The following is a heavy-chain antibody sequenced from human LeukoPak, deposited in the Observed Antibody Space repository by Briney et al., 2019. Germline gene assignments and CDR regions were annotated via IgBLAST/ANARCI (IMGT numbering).Heavy chain of an antibody. J-gene: IGHJ6*02. CDR2: IYYSGST. CDR1: GGSLSSGGYY. V-gene: IGHV4-31*03. CDR3: ARALQQDYYYGMDV. Sequence: SQTLSLTCTVSGGSLSSGGYYWSWIRQHPGKGLEWIGYIYYSGSTYYNPSLKSRVTISVDTSKNQFSLKLSSVAAADTAVYYCARALQQDYYYGMDVWGQGTTVTVSS. D-gene: IGHD4-11*01.